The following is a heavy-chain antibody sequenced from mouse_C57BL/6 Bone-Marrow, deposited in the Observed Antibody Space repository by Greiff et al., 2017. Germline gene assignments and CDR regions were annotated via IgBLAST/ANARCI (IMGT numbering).Heavy chain of an antibody. CDR3: ARVGYYGCAY. V-gene: IGHV1-81*01. CDR2: IYPRSGNT. Sequence: QVQLQQSGAELARPGASVKLSCKASGYTFTSYGISWVKQRTGQGLEWIGEIYPRSGNTYYNEKFKGKATLTADKSSSTAYMELRSLTSEDSAVYFCARVGYYGCAYWGQGTLVTVSA. D-gene: IGHD2-3*01. CDR1: GYTFTSYG. J-gene: IGHJ3*01.